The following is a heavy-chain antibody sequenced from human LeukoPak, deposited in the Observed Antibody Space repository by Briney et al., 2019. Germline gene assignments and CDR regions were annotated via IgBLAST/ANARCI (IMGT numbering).Heavy chain of an antibody. CDR1: GFTFSSYW. CDR3: VKRATRYFDY. CDR2: ISYTGGDT. J-gene: IGHJ4*02. D-gene: IGHD1-1*01. V-gene: IGHV3-23*01. Sequence: PGGSLRLSCAASGFTFSSYWMSWVRQAPGKGLEWVSAISYTGGDTYYADSVKGRFTISRDNSKNTLYLQMNSLRADDTAVYYCVKRATRYFDYWGQGTLVTVSS.